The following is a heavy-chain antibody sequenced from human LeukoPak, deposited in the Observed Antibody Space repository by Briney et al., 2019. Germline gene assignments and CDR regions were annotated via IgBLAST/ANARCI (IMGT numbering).Heavy chain of an antibody. J-gene: IGHJ4*02. CDR1: GFTFSSYW. CDR3: ARIGYSSSSFDY. V-gene: IGHV3-7*03. CDR2: MKQDGSVK. D-gene: IGHD6-6*01. Sequence: GGSLRLSCAASGFTFSSYWMSWVRQAPGKGLEWVANMKQDGSVKYYVDSMKGRFTISRDNAKNSLYLQVSGLRAEDTAVYFCARIGYSSSSFDYWGQGVLVTVYS.